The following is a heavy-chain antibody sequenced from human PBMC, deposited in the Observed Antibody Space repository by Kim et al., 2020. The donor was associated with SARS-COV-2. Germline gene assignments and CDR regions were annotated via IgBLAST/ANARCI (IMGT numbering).Heavy chain of an antibody. CDR1: GYTFSNFG. V-gene: IGHV1-18*01. CDR3: ARGGITIFGMANDY. CDR2: IRPYNANT. Sequence: ASVKVSCKTSGYTFSNFGITWVRQAPGQGLQWMGWIRPYNANTDYARDFQGRVTMTTDPFTTTAYMELGGLRSDDTAVYYCARGGITIFGMANDYWGQGTLVTVSS. D-gene: IGHD3-3*01. J-gene: IGHJ4*02.